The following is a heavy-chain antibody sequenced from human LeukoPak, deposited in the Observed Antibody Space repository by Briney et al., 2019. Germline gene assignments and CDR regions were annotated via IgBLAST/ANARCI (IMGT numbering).Heavy chain of an antibody. CDR1: GFTFSSYA. CDR2: ISYDGSNK. D-gene: IGHD3-3*01. Sequence: PGGSLRLSCAASGFTFSSYAMSWVRQAPGKGLEWVAVISYDGSNKYYADSVKGRFTISRDNSKNTLYLQMNSLRAEDTAVYYCARDFEPEASEYYDFWSGYNLYYYYGMDVWGQGTTVTVSS. J-gene: IGHJ6*02. CDR3: ARDFEPEASEYYDFWSGYNLYYYYGMDV. V-gene: IGHV3-30-3*01.